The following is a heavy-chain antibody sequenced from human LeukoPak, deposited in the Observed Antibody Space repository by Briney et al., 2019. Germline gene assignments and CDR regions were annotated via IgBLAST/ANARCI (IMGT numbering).Heavy chain of an antibody. J-gene: IGHJ4*02. CDR1: GGSISSYY. CDR2: IYYSGST. Sequence: SEPLSLTCTVSGGSISSYYWSWIRQPPGKGLEWIAHIYYSGSTNYNPSLKSRVTISVDTSKNQFSLKLSSVTAADTAVYYCARSVWQWLPSALDYWGQGTLVTVSS. CDR3: ARSVWQWLPSALDY. D-gene: IGHD6-19*01. V-gene: IGHV4-59*08.